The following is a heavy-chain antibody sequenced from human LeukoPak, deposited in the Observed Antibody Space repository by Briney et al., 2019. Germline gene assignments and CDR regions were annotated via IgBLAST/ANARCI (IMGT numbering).Heavy chain of an antibody. CDR1: GDSVSSNSVA. CDR3: ARDANWAFDY. Sequence: SQTLSVTCAISGDSVSSNSVAWNWIRQSPSRGLEWLGRTYYRSQWGSDYAVSVKSRIIMTSDTSKNQFSLQLNSVTPEDTAVYYCARDANWAFDYWGQGTLVTVSS. D-gene: IGHD7-27*01. J-gene: IGHJ4*02. CDR2: TYYRSQWGS. V-gene: IGHV6-1*01.